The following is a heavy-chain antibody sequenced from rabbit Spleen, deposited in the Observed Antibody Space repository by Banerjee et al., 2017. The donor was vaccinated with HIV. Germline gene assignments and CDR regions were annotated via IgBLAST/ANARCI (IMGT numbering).Heavy chain of an antibody. CDR1: GFSFSSNW. V-gene: IGHV1S45*01. Sequence: LEESGGGLVKPGGTLTLTCTVSGFSFSSNWICWVRQAPGKGLEWISCIAGSSSGFTYSATWAKGRFTFSKTSSTTVTLQMTSLTAADTATYFCARDLDGVIGWNFGWWGQGTLVTVS. CDR2: IAGSSSGFT. CDR3: ARDLDGVIGWNFGW. D-gene: IGHD4-1*01. J-gene: IGHJ3*01.